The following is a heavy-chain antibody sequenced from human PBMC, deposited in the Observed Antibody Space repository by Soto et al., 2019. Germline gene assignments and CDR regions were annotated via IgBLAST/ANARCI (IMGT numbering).Heavy chain of an antibody. CDR2: VGGSTDST. Sequence: GGSLRLSCAASGFTVNNYAMSWVRQAPGKGLEWVSAVGGSTDSTYYAGSVRGRFTISRDTSKNTLSLQLNNLRAEDSAVYYCAKGQGYYYDSTGYSFDYWGQGTLVTVS. CDR3: AKGQGYYYDSTGYSFDY. V-gene: IGHV3-23*01. D-gene: IGHD3-22*01. J-gene: IGHJ4*02. CDR1: GFTVNNYA.